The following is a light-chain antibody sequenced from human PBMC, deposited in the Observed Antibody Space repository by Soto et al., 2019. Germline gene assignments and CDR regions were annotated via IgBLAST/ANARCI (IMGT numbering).Light chain of an antibody. CDR3: QQYDNLPIT. V-gene: IGKV1-33*01. CDR2: DAS. Sequence: TQMTQSPSSLSASVGDRVTITCQASEDITNDLNWYQQRPGKAPKVLIYDASTLETGVPSRFSGSGYGTHFTLTISSLHPEDFAVYYCQQYDNLPITFCQGTRLE. CDR1: EDITND. J-gene: IGKJ5*01.